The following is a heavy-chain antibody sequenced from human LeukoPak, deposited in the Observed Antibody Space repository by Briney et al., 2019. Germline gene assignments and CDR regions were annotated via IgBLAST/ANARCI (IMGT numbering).Heavy chain of an antibody. J-gene: IGHJ4*02. Sequence: GASVKVSFKASGCTFTIYDITWVRQAPGQGLEWMGWISVYNGNTKYAQKVEGRVTMTTDTSTSTAYVELRSLRSDDTAVYSCARSEVGALVDYWGQGTLVTVSS. CDR3: ARSEVGALVDY. CDR1: GCTFTIYD. D-gene: IGHD1-26*01. CDR2: ISVYNGNT. V-gene: IGHV1-18*01.